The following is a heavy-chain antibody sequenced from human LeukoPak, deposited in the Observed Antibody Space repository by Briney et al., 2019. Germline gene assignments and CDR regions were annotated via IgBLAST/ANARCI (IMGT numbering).Heavy chain of an antibody. Sequence: GGSLRLSCAASGFTFSSYEMIWVRQAPGKGLEWVSYISSSGTTIYYADSVKGRFTISRDNAKNSLYLQMNSLRAEDTAVYYCARRYCSSTSCLIDYWGQGTLVTVSS. D-gene: IGHD2-2*01. J-gene: IGHJ4*02. V-gene: IGHV3-48*03. CDR3: ARRYCSSTSCLIDY. CDR2: ISSSGTTI. CDR1: GFTFSSYE.